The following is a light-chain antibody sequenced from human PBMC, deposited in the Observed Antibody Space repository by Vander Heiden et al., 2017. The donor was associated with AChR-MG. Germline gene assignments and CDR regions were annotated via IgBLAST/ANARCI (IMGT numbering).Light chain of an antibody. J-gene: IGLJ3*02. CDR1: RSNIGSNT. CDR2: SSN. CDR3: ASWDDSLNGPV. V-gene: IGLV1-44*01. Sequence: QSGLTQPPSASGTPGQRVTISCSGSRSNIGSNTVNWYQQLPGTAPKLLMFSSNQRPSGVPDRFSGSKSGTSASLAISGLQSEDDADYYCASWDDSLNGPVFGGGTKLTGL.